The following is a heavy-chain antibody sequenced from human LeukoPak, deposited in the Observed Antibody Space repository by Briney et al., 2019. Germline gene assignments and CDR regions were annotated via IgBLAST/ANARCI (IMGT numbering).Heavy chain of an antibody. CDR1: GGSISSSNW. CDR2: IYHSGST. J-gene: IGHJ4*02. CDR3: ARGGDSSGFKFDY. Sequence: PSETLSLTCAVSGGSISSSNWWSWVRQPPGKGLEWIGEIYHSGSTNYNPSLKSRVTISVDTSKNQFSLKLSSVTAADTAVYYCARGGDSSGFKFDYWGQGTLVTVSS. V-gene: IGHV4-4*02. D-gene: IGHD3-22*01.